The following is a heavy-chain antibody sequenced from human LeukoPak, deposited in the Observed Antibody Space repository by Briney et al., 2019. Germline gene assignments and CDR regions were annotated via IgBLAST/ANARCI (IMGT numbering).Heavy chain of an antibody. CDR3: ARGKYTSSWDFYFDY. V-gene: IGHV3-74*01. Sequence: PGGSLRLSCAASGFTFRSYWMHWVRQAPGKGLVWVSRINPDGSTTSYADSVEGRFTISRDNAKNTLYLQMSSLRAEDTAVYFCARGKYTSSWDFYFDYWGQGALVTVSS. D-gene: IGHD6-13*01. CDR2: INPDGSTT. CDR1: GFTFRSYW. J-gene: IGHJ4*02.